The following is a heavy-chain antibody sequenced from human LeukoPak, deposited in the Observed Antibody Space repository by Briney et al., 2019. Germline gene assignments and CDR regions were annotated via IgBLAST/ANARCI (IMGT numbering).Heavy chain of an antibody. V-gene: IGHV3-33*08. J-gene: IGHJ5*02. CDR2: IWYDGSNK. CDR1: GFTFSSYG. CDR3: ARDADMVRGVIISPAWFDP. D-gene: IGHD3-10*01. Sequence: PGGSLRLSCAASGFTFSSYGMHWVRQAPGKGLEWVAVIWYDGSNKYYADSVKGRFTISRDNSKNTLYLQMNSLRAEDTAVYYCARDADMVRGVIISPAWFDPWGQGTLVTVSS.